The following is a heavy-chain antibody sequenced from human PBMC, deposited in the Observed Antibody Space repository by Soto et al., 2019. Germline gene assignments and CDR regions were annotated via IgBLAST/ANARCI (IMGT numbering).Heavy chain of an antibody. J-gene: IGHJ4*02. CDR1: GGTFSSYA. D-gene: IGHD3-10*01. CDR2: IIPIFGTA. CDR3: ARIEGRGYYGSGSYGYFDY. Sequence: SVKVSCKASGGTFSSYAISWVRQAPGQGLEWMGGIIPIFGTANYAQKFQGRVTITADESTSTAYMELSSLRSEDTAVYYCARIEGRGYYGSGSYGYFDYWGQGTLVTVSS. V-gene: IGHV1-69*13.